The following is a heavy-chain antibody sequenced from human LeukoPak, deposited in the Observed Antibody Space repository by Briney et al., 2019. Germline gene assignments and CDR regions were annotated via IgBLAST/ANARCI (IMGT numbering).Heavy chain of an antibody. CDR3: AKDLVRYSSSNIDY. D-gene: IGHD6-6*01. V-gene: IGHV3-33*06. CDR2: IWYDGSNK. J-gene: IGHJ4*02. CDR1: GFTFSSYG. Sequence: GGSLRLSCAASGFTFSSYGMHWVRQAPGKGLEWVAVIWYDGSNKYYADSVKGRFTISRDNSKNTLYLQMNSLRAEDTAVYYCAKDLVRYSSSNIDYWGQGTLVTVSS.